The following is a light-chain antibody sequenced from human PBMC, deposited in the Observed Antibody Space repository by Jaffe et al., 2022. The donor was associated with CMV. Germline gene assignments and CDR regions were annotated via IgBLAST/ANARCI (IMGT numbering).Light chain of an antibody. CDR1: QTINNQ. CDR3: QQSYRTPYT. J-gene: IGKJ2*01. CDR2: AAT. V-gene: IGKV1-39*01. Sequence: DIQMTQSPSSLSASVGDRVTITCRASQTINNQLNWYQKKAGKAPKVVIYAATSLQSGAPSRFSGSGSGTDFILTIRSLQPEDFATYYCQQSYRTPYTFGQGTKLEIK.